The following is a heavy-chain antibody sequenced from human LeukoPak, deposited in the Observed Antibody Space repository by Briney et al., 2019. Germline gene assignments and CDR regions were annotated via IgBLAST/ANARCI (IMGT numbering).Heavy chain of an antibody. CDR3: ARDRGDHWFDP. CDR2: IYYSGST. CDR1: GGSVSSGSYY. D-gene: IGHD3-10*01. Sequence: ASETLSLTCTVSGGSVSSGSYYWSWIRQPPGKGLEWIGYIYYSGSTNYNPSLKSRVTISVDTSKNQFSLKLSSVTAADTAVYYCARDRGDHWFDPWGQGTLVTVSS. J-gene: IGHJ5*02. V-gene: IGHV4-61*01.